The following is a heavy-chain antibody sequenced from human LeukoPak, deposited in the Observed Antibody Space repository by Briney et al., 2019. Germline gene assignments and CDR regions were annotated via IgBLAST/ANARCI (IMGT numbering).Heavy chain of an antibody. CDR1: GGTFSSYA. J-gene: IGHJ3*02. V-gene: IGHV3-23*01. CDR3: AKEMEITIFGVVIKGAFDI. CDR2: ISGSGGST. D-gene: IGHD3-3*01. Sequence: GASVKVSCKASGGTFSSYAISWVRQAPGKGLEWVSAISGSGGSTYYADSVKGRFTISRDNSKNTLYLQMNSLRAEDTAVYYCAKEMEITIFGVVIKGAFDIWGQGTMVTVSS.